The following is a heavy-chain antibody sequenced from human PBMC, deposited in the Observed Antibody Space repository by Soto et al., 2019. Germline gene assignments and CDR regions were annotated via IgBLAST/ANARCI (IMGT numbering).Heavy chain of an antibody. V-gene: IGHV3-11*01. CDR2: TSSSGSTI. CDR1: GFTFSDYY. J-gene: IGHJ4*02. D-gene: IGHD2-2*01. Sequence: QVQLVESGGGLVKPGGSLRLSCAASGFTFSDYYMSWIRQAPGKGLERVSYTSSSGSTIYYADSVKGRFTISRDNAKNSLYLQMNSLRDEDTAVYYGARDDSGSVVPAAEYYFEYWGQGTLVTVSS. CDR3: ARDDSGSVVPAAEYYFEY.